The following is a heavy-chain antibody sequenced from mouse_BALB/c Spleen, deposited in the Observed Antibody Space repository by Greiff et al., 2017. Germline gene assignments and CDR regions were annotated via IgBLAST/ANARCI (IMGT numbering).Heavy chain of an antibody. CDR1: GYTFTDYA. CDR2: ISTYSGNT. Sequence: LVESGPELVRPGVSVKISCKGSGYTFTDYAMHWVKQSHAKSLEWIGVISTYSGNTNYNQKFKGKATMTVDKSSSTAYMELRSLTSEDSAVYYCTGDYPWFAYWGQGTLVTVSA. CDR3: TGDYPWFAY. V-gene: IGHV1-67*01. J-gene: IGHJ3*01. D-gene: IGHD2-4*01.